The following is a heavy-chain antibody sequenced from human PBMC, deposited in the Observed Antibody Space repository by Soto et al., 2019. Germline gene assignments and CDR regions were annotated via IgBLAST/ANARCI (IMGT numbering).Heavy chain of an antibody. CDR1: GYTFTSYA. Sequence: QVQLVQSGAEEKKPGASVKVSCKASGYTFTSYAMHWVRQAPGQRLEWMGWINAGNGNTKYSQKFQGRVTITRDTSASTAYMGLSSLRSEDTAVYYCAGSSGWYVWFDPWGQGTLVTVSS. D-gene: IGHD6-13*01. J-gene: IGHJ5*02. CDR2: INAGNGNT. CDR3: AGSSGWYVWFDP. V-gene: IGHV1-3*05.